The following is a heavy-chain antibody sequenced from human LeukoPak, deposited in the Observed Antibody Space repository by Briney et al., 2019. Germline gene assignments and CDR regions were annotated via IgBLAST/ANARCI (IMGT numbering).Heavy chain of an antibody. Sequence: GGSLRLSCAASGFTFSSYVMSWVRQAPGKGREWVWFIRSKAYGGTTEYAASAKGSFTTSRDATTSTAYLQMHSLKTEATAVYYCIRGSGSSWSGFWASRGQGTLVTASS. CDR3: IRGSGSSWSGFWAS. D-gene: IGHD6-13*01. V-gene: IGHV3-49*04. J-gene: IGHJ4*02. CDR1: GFTFSSYV. CDR2: IRSKAYGGTT.